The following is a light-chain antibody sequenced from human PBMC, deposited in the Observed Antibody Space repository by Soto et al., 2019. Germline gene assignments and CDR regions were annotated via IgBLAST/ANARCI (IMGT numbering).Light chain of an antibody. CDR1: QSVRSN. CDR2: DAS. V-gene: IGKV3-20*01. Sequence: EIVMTQSPATLSVSPGERATLSCRASQSVRSNLAWYQQKPGQSPRLLIYDASTRDTGIPDRFSGSGSGTDFTLTISRLEPEDFAVYYCQQYGSSPWTFGQGTKVDIK. CDR3: QQYGSSPWT. J-gene: IGKJ1*01.